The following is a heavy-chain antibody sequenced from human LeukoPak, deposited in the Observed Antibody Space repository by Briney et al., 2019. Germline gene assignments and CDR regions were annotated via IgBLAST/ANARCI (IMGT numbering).Heavy chain of an antibody. CDR3: ATLVFDSSGYSYFDY. D-gene: IGHD3-9*01. CDR2: ISGSADNT. Sequence: GGSLRLSCAASGFTFSSYAMSWVRQAPGRGLEWLSAISGSADNTYYADSVKGLFTISRDNSKNTLYLQMNSLRAEDTAVYYCATLVFDSSGYSYFDYWGPGTLVAVSS. V-gene: IGHV3-23*01. J-gene: IGHJ4*02. CDR1: GFTFSSYA.